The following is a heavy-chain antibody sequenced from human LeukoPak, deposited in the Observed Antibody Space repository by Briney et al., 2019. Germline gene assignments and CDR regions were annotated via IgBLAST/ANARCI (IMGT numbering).Heavy chain of an antibody. Sequence: SETLSLTCAVSGGSISSSNWWCWVRQPPGKGLEWIGEIYHSGSTYYNPSLKSRVTISVDTSKNQFSLKLSSVTAADTAVYYCARSSMVRDYGMDVWGQGTTVTVSS. CDR2: IYHSGST. CDR3: ARSSMVRDYGMDV. CDR1: GGSISSSNW. V-gene: IGHV4-4*02. D-gene: IGHD3-10*01. J-gene: IGHJ6*02.